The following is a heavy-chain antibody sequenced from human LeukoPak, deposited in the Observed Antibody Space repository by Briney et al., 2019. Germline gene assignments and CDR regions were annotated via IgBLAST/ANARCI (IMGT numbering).Heavy chain of an antibody. CDR2: ISYDGSNK. CDR1: GFTFSSYG. D-gene: IGHD3-22*01. CDR3: AKDLPYYYDSSGPDY. Sequence: GGSLRLSCAASGFTFSSYGMHWVRQAPGKGLEWVAVISYDGSNKYYADSVKGRFTISRDNSKNTLYLQMNSLRAEDTAVYYCAKDLPYYYDSSGPDYWGQGTLVTVSS. V-gene: IGHV3-30*18. J-gene: IGHJ4*02.